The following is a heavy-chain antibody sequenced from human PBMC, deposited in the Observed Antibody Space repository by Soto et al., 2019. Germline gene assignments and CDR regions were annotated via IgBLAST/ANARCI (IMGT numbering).Heavy chain of an antibody. CDR1: GFTFSTYA. J-gene: IGHJ4*02. Sequence: GASVKVSCKASGFTFSTYAIHWVRQAPGQGLEWMGWVNAGNGNTRYSQKFQGRVTITRDTSASTVYMELSSLRSEDTAIYYCAREGILPVLGFDFWGQGTLVTVSS. D-gene: IGHD2-21*01. V-gene: IGHV1-3*01. CDR3: AREGILPVLGFDF. CDR2: VNAGNGNT.